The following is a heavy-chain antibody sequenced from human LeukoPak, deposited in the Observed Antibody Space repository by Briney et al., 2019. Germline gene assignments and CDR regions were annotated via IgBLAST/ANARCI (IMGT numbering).Heavy chain of an antibody. D-gene: IGHD3-3*01. J-gene: IGHJ3*02. V-gene: IGHV4-34*01. Sequence: PSETLSLTCAVYGVSFSGYYWSWIRQPPGKGLEWIGEINHSESTNYNPSLKSRVTISVDTSKNQFSLKLSSVTAADTAVYYCARRHYDFWSGYYGDAFDIWGQGTMVTVSS. CDR3: ARRHYDFWSGYYGDAFDI. CDR1: GVSFSGYY. CDR2: INHSEST.